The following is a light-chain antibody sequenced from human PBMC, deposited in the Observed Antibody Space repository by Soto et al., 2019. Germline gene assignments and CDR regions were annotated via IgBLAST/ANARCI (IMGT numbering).Light chain of an antibody. V-gene: IGKV3-15*01. CDR3: QQYHNWPPQYT. Sequence: EIVMTQSPASLSVSPGDGATLSCRASQSVASNVAWYQQKPGQGPRLLIHGASTRAVGVPARFSGSGSGTDVALTINSLQSEDFAVYDCQQYHNWPPQYTFGQGTKLQIK. CDR2: GAS. CDR1: QSVASN. J-gene: IGKJ2*01.